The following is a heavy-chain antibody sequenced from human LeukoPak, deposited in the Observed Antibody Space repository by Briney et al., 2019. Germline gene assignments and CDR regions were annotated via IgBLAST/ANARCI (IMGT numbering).Heavy chain of an antibody. CDR3: ARDQFSGYYDY. CDR2: ISSSSYI. Sequence: PGGSLRLSCTTYESAFSSYSMNWVRQAPGKGLEWVPSISSSSYIYYADSVKGRFTISRDNAKNSLYLQINSLRAEDTAVYYCARDQFSGYYDYWGQGTLVTVSS. CDR1: ESAFSSYS. V-gene: IGHV3-21*01. D-gene: IGHD3-22*01. J-gene: IGHJ4*02.